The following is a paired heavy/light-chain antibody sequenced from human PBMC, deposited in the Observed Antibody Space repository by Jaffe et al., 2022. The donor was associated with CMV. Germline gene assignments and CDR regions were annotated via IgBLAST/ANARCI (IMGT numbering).Heavy chain of an antibody. Sequence: QVQLLESGPGLVKPSETLSLTCTVDSISSYYWSWIRQSPERGLEWIGYIDYSGDTSYNPSLGSRVYISIDMSENQFSLELSSVTAADTAVYYCARGGVGKLWFGDWDYWGQGALVTVSS. J-gene: IGHJ4*02. CDR1: DSISSYY. D-gene: IGHD3-10*01. V-gene: IGHV4-59*01. CDR2: IDYSGDT. CDR3: ARGGVGKLWFGDWDY.
Light chain of an antibody. V-gene: IGKV1-39*01. J-gene: IGKJ3*01. CDR2: ATS. CDR3: QQSYTVPPT. Sequence: DIQMTQSPSSLSASVGDRVTLTCRASQTISRYLNWYQQKPGKAPKHLIYATSHLQDGVPSRFSGSGSGTDFTLTISSLQPEDFATYYCQQSYTVPPTFGPGTKVDI. CDR1: QTISRY.